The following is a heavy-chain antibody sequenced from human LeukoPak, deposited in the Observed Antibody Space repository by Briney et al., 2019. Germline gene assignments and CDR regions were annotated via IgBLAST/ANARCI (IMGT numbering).Heavy chain of an antibody. D-gene: IGHD6-19*01. CDR2: IYHSGST. CDR1: GYSITSGYY. V-gene: IGHV4-38-2*02. CDR3: ARADSSGWYVTGYFDY. Sequence: SETLSLTCTVSGYSITSGYYWGWIRQPPGKGLEWIGSIYHSGSTFYNPSLKSRVTISVDPSKNQFSLQLNSVTPEDTAVYYCARADSSGWYVTGYFDYWGQGTLVTVSS. J-gene: IGHJ4*02.